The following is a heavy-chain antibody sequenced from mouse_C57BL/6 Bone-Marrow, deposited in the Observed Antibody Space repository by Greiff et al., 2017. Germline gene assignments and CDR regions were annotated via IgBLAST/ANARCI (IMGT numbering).Heavy chain of an antibody. CDR1: GYAFSSSW. D-gene: IGHD2-5*01. Sequence: VKLMESGPELVKPGASVKISCKASGYAFSSSWMNWVKQRPGKGLEWIGRIYPGDGDTNYNGKFKGKATLTADKSSSTAYMQLSSLTSEDSAVYFCARAYYSNYDYFDYWGQGTTLTVSS. V-gene: IGHV1-82*01. J-gene: IGHJ2*01. CDR2: IYPGDGDT. CDR3: ARAYYSNYDYFDY.